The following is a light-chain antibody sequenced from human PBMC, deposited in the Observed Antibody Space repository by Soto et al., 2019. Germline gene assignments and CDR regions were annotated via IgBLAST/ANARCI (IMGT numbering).Light chain of an antibody. CDR3: QQSYSTPPY. Sequence: DIQMTQSPSSLSASVGDRVTITCRASQSISIYLNWYQQTPGKAPKLLIYAASSLQSGVPSRFSGSGSGTDFTLTISSLQPEDFATYYCQQSYSTPPYFGGGTKVDIK. CDR1: QSISIY. J-gene: IGKJ4*01. CDR2: AAS. V-gene: IGKV1-39*01.